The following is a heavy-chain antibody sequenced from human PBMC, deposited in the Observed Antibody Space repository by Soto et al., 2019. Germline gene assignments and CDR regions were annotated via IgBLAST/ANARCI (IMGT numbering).Heavy chain of an antibody. CDR2: IIPIFGTA. CDR1: GVTFSSYA. Sequence: ASVKISCKASGVTFSSYAISWVRQAPGQGLEWMGGIIPIFGTANYAQKFQGRVTITADESTSTAYMELSSLRSEDTAVYYCARARGSSSETFYYYYYYMDVWGKGTTVTVSS. CDR3: ARARGSSSETFYYYYYYMDV. D-gene: IGHD3-10*01. J-gene: IGHJ6*03. V-gene: IGHV1-69*13.